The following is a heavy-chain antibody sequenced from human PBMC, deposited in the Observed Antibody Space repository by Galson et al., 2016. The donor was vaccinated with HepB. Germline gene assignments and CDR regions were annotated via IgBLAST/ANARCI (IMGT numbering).Heavy chain of an antibody. Sequence: SLRLSCTASGFTFSRFDMHWVRQVPGKSLEWVAGIGIGGDTNYPASAKGRFTITRENAKNSVFLQMSSLRVGDTAVYFCARVSCIGGACYPPDQWGRGTLATVSS. J-gene: IGHJ4*02. CDR3: ARVSCIGGACYPPDQ. D-gene: IGHD2-21*02. V-gene: IGHV3-13*04. CDR2: IGIGGDT. CDR1: GFTFSRFD.